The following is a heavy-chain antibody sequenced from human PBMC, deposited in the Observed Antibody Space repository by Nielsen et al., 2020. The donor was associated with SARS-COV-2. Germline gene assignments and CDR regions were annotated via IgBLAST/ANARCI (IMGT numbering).Heavy chain of an antibody. CDR1: GFTFSSYS. CDR3: ARDPPKYSSSSEGDFDY. V-gene: IGHV3-48*02. D-gene: IGHD6-6*01. Sequence: GGSLRLSCAASGFTFSSYSMNWVRQAPGKGLEWVSYISGSSSTIYYADSVKGRFTISRDNAKNSLYLQMNSLRDEDTAVYYCARDPPKYSSSSEGDFDYWGQGTLVTVSS. J-gene: IGHJ4*02. CDR2: ISGSSSTI.